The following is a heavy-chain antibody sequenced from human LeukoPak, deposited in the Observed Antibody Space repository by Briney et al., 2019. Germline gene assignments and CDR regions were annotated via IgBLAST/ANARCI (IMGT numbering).Heavy chain of an antibody. CDR3: ARDYDSSGYYEADAFDI. CDR1: GFTFSSYW. D-gene: IGHD3-22*01. Sequence: PGGSLRLSCAASGFTFSSYWMHWVRQAPGNGPVWVSRINSDGSSTSYADSVTGRFTISRDNAKDTVHLQMNSLRAEDTAVYYCARDYDSSGYYEADAFDIWGQGTMVTVSS. V-gene: IGHV3-74*01. CDR2: INSDGSST. J-gene: IGHJ3*02.